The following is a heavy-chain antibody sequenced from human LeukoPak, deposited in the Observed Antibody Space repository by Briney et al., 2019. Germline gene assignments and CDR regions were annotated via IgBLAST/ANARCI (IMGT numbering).Heavy chain of an antibody. CDR1: GGSISSYY. CDR2: IYTSGST. D-gene: IGHD1-14*01. Sequence: PSETLSLTCTVSGGSISSYYWSWIRQPPGKGLEWIGRIYTSGSTNYNPSLKSRVTMSVDTSKNQFSLKLSSVTAADTAVYYCARDASRSRYVSKNWFDPWGQGTRVTVSS. J-gene: IGHJ5*02. CDR3: ARDASRSRYVSKNWFDP. V-gene: IGHV4-4*07.